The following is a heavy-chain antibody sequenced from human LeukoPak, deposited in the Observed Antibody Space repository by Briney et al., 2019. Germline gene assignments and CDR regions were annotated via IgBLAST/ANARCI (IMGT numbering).Heavy chain of an antibody. Sequence: GGSLRLSCAASGFTLSSYAMHWVRQAPGKGLEWVAVISYDGSNKYYADSVKGRFTISRDNSKNTLYLQMNSLRAEDTAVYYCARPASSSAPYYFDYWGQGTLVTVSS. J-gene: IGHJ4*02. V-gene: IGHV3-30-3*01. D-gene: IGHD6-6*01. CDR2: ISYDGSNK. CDR1: GFTLSSYA. CDR3: ARPASSSAPYYFDY.